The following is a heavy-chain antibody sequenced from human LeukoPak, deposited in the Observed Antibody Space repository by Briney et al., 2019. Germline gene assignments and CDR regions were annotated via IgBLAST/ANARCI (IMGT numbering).Heavy chain of an antibody. Sequence: GASVKVSCKASGGTFSSYAISWVRQAPGQGLEWMGGIIPIFGTANYAQKFQGGVTITTDESTSTAYMELSSLRSEDTAVYYCARGGDKGYSYFDYWGQGTLVTVSS. CDR2: IIPIFGTA. J-gene: IGHJ4*02. D-gene: IGHD2-15*01. CDR3: ARGGDKGYSYFDY. V-gene: IGHV1-69*05. CDR1: GGTFSSYA.